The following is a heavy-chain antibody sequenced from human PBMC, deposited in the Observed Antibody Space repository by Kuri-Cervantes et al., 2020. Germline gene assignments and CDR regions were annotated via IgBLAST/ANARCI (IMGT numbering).Heavy chain of an antibody. CDR1: GFPFSSYG. Sequence: GGSLRLSCAASGFPFSSYGMHWGRQAPGKGLEWVAVISYDGSNKYYADSVKGRFTISRDNSKNALYLQMNSLRAEDTAVYYCARGVVGLRNWFDPWGQGTLVTVSS. V-gene: IGHV3-30*03. CDR2: ISYDGSNK. CDR3: ARGVVGLRNWFDP. J-gene: IGHJ5*02. D-gene: IGHD1-26*01.